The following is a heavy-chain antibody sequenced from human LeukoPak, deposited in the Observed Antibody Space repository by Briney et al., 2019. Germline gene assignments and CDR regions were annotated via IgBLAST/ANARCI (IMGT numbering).Heavy chain of an antibody. V-gene: IGHV4-34*01. J-gene: IGHJ6*03. CDR3: ARGLVLLWFGEPRTDMDV. CDR1: GGSFSGYY. Sequence: PSETLSLTCAVYGGSFSGYYWSWIRQPPGKGLEWIGEINHSGSTNYNPSLKSRVTISVDKSKKQFSLKLSSVTAADTAVYYCARGLVLLWFGEPRTDMDVWGKGTTVTVSS. CDR2: INHSGST. D-gene: IGHD3-10*01.